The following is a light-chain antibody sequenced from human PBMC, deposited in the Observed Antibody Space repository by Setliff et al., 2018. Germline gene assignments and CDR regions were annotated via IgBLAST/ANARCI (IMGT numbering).Light chain of an antibody. J-gene: IGLJ1*01. V-gene: IGLV2-11*01. CDR2: DVT. CDR1: SSDVGAYNY. CDR3: CSFAGTYYV. Sequence: QSVLTQPRSVSGSPGQSVTISCTGTSSDVGAYNYVSWYQHHPGKVPKLMVYDVTKRPSGVPDRFSGSKSGNTASLTISGLQAEDEADYYCCSFAGTYYVFGSGTKVNVL.